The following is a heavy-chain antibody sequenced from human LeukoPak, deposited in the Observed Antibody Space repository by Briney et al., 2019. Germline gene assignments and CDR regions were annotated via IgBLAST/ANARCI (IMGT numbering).Heavy chain of an antibody. CDR1: GFTFSSYS. CDR3: AKEILGDRNDH. J-gene: IGHJ4*02. V-gene: IGHV3-21*03. Sequence: KSGGSLRLSCAASGFTFSSYSMNWVRQAPGKGLEWVSSISSSSSYIYYADSVKGRFTISRDNAKNSLYLQMNSLRAEDTAVYYCAKEILGDRNDHWGQGTLVTVSS. D-gene: IGHD1-26*01. CDR2: ISSSSSYI.